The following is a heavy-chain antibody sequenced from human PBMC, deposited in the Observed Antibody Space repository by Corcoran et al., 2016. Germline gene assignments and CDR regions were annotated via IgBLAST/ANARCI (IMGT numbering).Heavy chain of an antibody. V-gene: IGHV1-69*01. CDR2: IIPIFGTA. D-gene: IGHD3-10*01. CDR3: TRLPNYYGSGTDLYYYGMDV. CDR1: GGTFSSYA. J-gene: IGHJ6*02. Sequence: QVQLVQSGAEVKKPGSSVKVSCKASGGTFSSYAISWVRQAPGQGLEWMGGIIPIFGTANYAQKFQGRVTITADESTSTAYMELSSLRSEDTAVYYCTRLPNYYGSGTDLYYYGMDVWGQGTTVTVSS.